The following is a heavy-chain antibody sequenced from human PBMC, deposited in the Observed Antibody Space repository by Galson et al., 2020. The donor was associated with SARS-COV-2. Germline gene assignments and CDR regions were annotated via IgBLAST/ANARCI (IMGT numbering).Heavy chain of an antibody. CDR3: ARELNDYGDYGLSY. J-gene: IGHJ4*02. CDR2: INNDGRST. CDR1: GFTFSSYW. Sequence: GESLKISCAGSGFTFSSYWMHWVRQVPGNGLVWVSRINNDGRSTDYVDAVKGRFTISRDNAKNTLYLQMNSLRAEDTAVYYCARELNDYGDYGLSYWGQGTLVTVSS. D-gene: IGHD4-17*01. V-gene: IGHV3-74*01.